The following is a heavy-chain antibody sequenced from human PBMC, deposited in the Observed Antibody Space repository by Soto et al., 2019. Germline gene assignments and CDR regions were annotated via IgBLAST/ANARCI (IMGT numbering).Heavy chain of an antibody. J-gene: IGHJ4*02. CDR3: ARSDYDILTGYYNTPFDY. D-gene: IGHD3-9*01. CDR1: GGSISSGGYS. CDR2: IYHSGST. Sequence: QLQLQESGSGLVKPSQNLSLTCAVSGGSISSGGYSWSWIRQPPGKGLEWIGYIYHSGSTYYNPSLKSRVTISVYRSKNQFSLKLSCVTAADTAVYYCARSDYDILTGYYNTPFDYWGQGTLVTVS. V-gene: IGHV4-30-2*01.